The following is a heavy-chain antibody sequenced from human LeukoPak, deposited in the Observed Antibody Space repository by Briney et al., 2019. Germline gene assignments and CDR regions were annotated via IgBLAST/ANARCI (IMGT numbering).Heavy chain of an antibody. CDR2: ISWNSGSL. V-gene: IGHV3-9*01. CDR3: AKAKRAVVGNYYDYNMDV. D-gene: IGHD6-19*01. Sequence: PGGSLRLSCAASGFTFADYAMHWVRHAPGKGLEWVSGISWNSGSLGYVDSVKGRFTISRDNAKNSLYLQMNSLRAEDTALYYCAKAKRAVVGNYYDYNMDVWGQGTTVTVSS. J-gene: IGHJ6*02. CDR1: GFTFADYA.